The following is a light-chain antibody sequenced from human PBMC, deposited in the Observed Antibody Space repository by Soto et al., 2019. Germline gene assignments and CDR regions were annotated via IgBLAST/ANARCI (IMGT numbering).Light chain of an antibody. Sequence: ENVLTQSPGTLSLSPGERATLSCRASQSVRSNYVAWYQQKPGQAPRLLISGASSRATGIQDRFSGSGSGTDFTLTISRLEPEDFALYYCKQYGSSPITFGQGTRLEIK. V-gene: IGKV3-20*01. J-gene: IGKJ5*01. CDR2: GAS. CDR1: QSVRSNY. CDR3: KQYGSSPIT.